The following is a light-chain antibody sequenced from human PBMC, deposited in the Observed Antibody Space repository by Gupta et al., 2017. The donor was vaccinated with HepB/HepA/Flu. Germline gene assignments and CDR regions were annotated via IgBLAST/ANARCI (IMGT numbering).Light chain of an antibody. CDR1: SSNIGSKT. J-gene: IGLJ2*01. V-gene: IGLV1-44*01. CDR2: SNN. Sequence: QSVLTQPPSASGTPGQRVTISCSGSSSNIGSKTVNWYQQLPGTAPKRIIYSNNQRPSGVKDRVACSKSGTYASRALRVLKSEDEAEDDCEEWADSMKVGVFGGGTKLTVL. CDR3: EEWADSMKVGV.